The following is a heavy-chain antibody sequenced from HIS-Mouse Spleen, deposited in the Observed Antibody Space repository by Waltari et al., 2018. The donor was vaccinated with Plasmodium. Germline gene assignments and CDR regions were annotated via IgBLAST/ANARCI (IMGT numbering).Heavy chain of an antibody. CDR1: GYSISSGYY. CDR3: ARVDYGSGDYYYYYGMDV. J-gene: IGHJ6*02. D-gene: IGHD3-10*01. CDR2: IYHSGST. V-gene: IGHV4-38-2*02. Sequence: QVQLQESGPGLVKPSETLSLTCTVSGYSISSGYYWGWIRQPPGKGLEWIGGIYHSGSTYYNPSLKSRVTISVDTSKNQFSLKLSSVTAADTAVYYCARVDYGSGDYYYYYGMDVWGQGTTVTVSS.